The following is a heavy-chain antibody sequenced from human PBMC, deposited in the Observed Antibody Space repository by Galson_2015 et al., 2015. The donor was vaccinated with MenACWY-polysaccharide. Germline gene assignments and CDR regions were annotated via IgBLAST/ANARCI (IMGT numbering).Heavy chain of an antibody. CDR2: ISGSGGST. D-gene: IGHD3-16*02. J-gene: IGHJ4*02. CDR1: GFTFSSYA. Sequence: SLRLSCAASGFTFSSYAMSWVRQAPGKGLEWVSAISGSGGSTYYADSVKGRFTISRDNSKNTLYLQMNSLRAEDTAVYYCAKATMITFGGVIAPGDPYYFDYWGQGTLVTVSS. V-gene: IGHV3-23*01. CDR3: AKATMITFGGVIAPGDPYYFDY.